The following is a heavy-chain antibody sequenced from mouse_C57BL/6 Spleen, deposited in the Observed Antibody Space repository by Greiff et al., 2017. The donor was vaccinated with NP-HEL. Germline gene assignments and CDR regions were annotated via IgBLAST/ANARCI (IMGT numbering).Heavy chain of an antibody. CDR2: IWSGGST. Sequence: VQLVESGPGLVQPSQSLSITCTVSGFSLTSYGVHWVRQSPGKGLEWLGVIWSGGSTDYNAAFISRLSISKDNSKSQVFFKMNSLQADDTAIYYCATLYGNYEDWFAYWGQGTLVTVSA. D-gene: IGHD2-1*01. CDR1: GFSLTSYG. V-gene: IGHV2-2*01. J-gene: IGHJ3*01. CDR3: ATLYGNYEDWFAY.